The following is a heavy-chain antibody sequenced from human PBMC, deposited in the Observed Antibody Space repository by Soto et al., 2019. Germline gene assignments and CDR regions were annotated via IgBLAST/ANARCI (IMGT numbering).Heavy chain of an antibody. CDR2: IYYSGST. V-gene: IGHV4-31*03. CDR3: ARTVPFRGAAYGSRSYRVYYFDY. Sequence: QVQLQESGPGLVKPSQTLSLTCTVSGGSISSGGYYWSWIRQHPGKGLEWIGYIYYSGSTYYNPSRKSRVTISVDTSKNKFSLKLSSVNAADTAVYYCARTVPFRGAAYGSRSYRVYYFDYWGQGTLVTVSS. J-gene: IGHJ4*02. CDR1: GGSISSGGYY. D-gene: IGHD3-16*02.